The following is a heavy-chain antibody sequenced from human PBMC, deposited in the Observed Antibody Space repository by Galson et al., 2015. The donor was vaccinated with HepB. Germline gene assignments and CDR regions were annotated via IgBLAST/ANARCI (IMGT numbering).Heavy chain of an antibody. D-gene: IGHD3-22*01. CDR3: ARAEPPDSSGYAFDI. Sequence: SVKVSCKASGGTFSSYTISWVRQAPGQGLEWMGRIIPILGIANYAQKFQGRVTITADKSTSTAYMELSSLRSEDTAVYYCARAEPPDSSGYAFDIWGQGTMVTVSS. CDR2: IIPILGIA. J-gene: IGHJ3*02. V-gene: IGHV1-69*02. CDR1: GGTFSSYT.